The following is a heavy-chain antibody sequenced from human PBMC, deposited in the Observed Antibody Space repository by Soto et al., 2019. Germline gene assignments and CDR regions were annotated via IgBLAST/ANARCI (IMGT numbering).Heavy chain of an antibody. CDR3: AKLRDFVVLPAGILDY. V-gene: IGHV3-23*01. CDR1: GFTFSSSG. CDR2: ISGGGDTT. D-gene: IGHD2-8*01. Sequence: PGGSLRLSCAAPGFTFSSSGISWIRLSPGKGLEWVSVISGGGDTTYYTPSVKGRFTISRDDFRNTLYLQMNSLRTEDTAIYYCAKLRDFVVLPAGILDYWGPGTLVTVLL. J-gene: IGHJ4*02.